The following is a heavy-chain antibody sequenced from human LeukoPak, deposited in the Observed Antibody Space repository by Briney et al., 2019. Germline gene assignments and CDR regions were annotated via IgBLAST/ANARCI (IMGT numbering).Heavy chain of an antibody. V-gene: IGHV1-69*05. J-gene: IGHJ4*02. CDR3: ASGGGERRPIDH. Sequence: SVKVSCKASGYTFTSYGISWVRQAPGQGLEWIGGVIPIFGTADYAQKFQGRVTITTDDCTGTAYMELAQLRSDDTAVDCRASGGGERRPIDHWGQGTLVPVSS. CDR1: GYTFTSYG. CDR2: VIPIFGTA. D-gene: IGHD2-21*01.